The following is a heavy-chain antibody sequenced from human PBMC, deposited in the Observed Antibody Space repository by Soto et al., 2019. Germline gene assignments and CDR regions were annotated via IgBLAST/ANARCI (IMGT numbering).Heavy chain of an antibody. CDR2: ISTSSSTT. D-gene: IGHD3-10*01. J-gene: IGHJ4*02. Sequence: EVQLVESGGGLVQPGGSLRLSCAASGFTFSAYSMNWVRQAPGKGLEWVSYISTSSSTTYYVDSVKGRFTISRDSPKNSLYLQMNSLRAEDTAVYYCARGDTMVRGEGFDYWGQGILVTVSS. V-gene: IGHV3-48*01. CDR3: ARGDTMVRGEGFDY. CDR1: GFTFSAYS.